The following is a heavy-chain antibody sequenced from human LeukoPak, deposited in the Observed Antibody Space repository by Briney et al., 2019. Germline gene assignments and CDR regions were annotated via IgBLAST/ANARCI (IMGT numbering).Heavy chain of an antibody. CDR2: ISGSGTNT. D-gene: IGHD3-10*01. J-gene: IGHJ5*02. V-gene: IGHV3-23*01. Sequence: GGSLRLSCAVSGFTFSSYAMSWVRQAPGKWLEWVSSISGSGTNTYYADYVKGLFTISRDNSRNLLFLQMSSLRVEDTAVYYCAKRRHYYGSGDYYRDPWGQGTLVTVSS. CDR1: GFTFSSYA. CDR3: AKRRHYYGSGDYYRDP.